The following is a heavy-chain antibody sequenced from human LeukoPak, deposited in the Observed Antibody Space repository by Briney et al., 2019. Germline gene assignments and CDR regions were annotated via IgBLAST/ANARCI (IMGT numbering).Heavy chain of an antibody. CDR3: TKVRTGYYYYLDS. Sequence: GGSLRLSCAASGFTFRNYAMIWVRQAPGKGLEWVSGIGGSGDNAYYADSVKGRFTISRDNSKNTLYLQINTLRVDDTALYYCTKVRTGYYYYLDSWGQGTLVTVSS. CDR1: GFTFRNYA. J-gene: IGHJ4*02. V-gene: IGHV3-23*01. D-gene: IGHD3-9*01. CDR2: IGGSGDNA.